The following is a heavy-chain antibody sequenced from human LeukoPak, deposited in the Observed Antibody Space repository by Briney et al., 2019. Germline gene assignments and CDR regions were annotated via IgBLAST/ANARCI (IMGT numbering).Heavy chain of an antibody. V-gene: IGHV1-46*01. CDR3: ARGGPYYDILTGYYGFVTPDP. Sequence: GASVKVSCKASGYTFTSYYMHWVRRAPGEGLEWMGIINPSGGSTSCAQKFQGRVTMTRDMSTSTVYMELRSLRSDDTAVYYCARGGPYYDILTGYYGFVTPDPWGQGTLVTVSS. J-gene: IGHJ5*02. D-gene: IGHD3-9*01. CDR1: GYTFTSYY. CDR2: INPSGGST.